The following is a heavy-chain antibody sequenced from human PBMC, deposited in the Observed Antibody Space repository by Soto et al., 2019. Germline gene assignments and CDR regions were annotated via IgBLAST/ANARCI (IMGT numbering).Heavy chain of an antibody. V-gene: IGHV4-59*01. CDR1: GGSISSYY. J-gene: IGHJ6*02. D-gene: IGHD3-10*01. CDR2: IYYSGST. Sequence: SETLSLTCTVSGGSISSYYWSWVRQPPGKGLGWIGYIYYSGSTNYNPSLKSRVTISVDTSKNQFSLKLSSVTAADTAVYYCARDRKRFGELFDYYYGMDVWGQGTTVTVSS. CDR3: ARDRKRFGELFDYYYGMDV.